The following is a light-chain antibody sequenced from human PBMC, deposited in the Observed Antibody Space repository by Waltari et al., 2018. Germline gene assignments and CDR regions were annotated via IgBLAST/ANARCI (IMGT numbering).Light chain of an antibody. J-gene: IGLJ3*02. Sequence: TQPHSVSGSPGETVIISCTGSGGRIACNFVQWYQQRPGRAPAAVIYENNQRPSGVPDRFSGSIDGSSNSASLTISGLQSEDEADYYCQSYDHAFPVVFGGGTKLTVL. CDR3: QSYDHAFPVV. V-gene: IGLV6-57*02. CDR2: ENN. CDR1: GGRIACNF.